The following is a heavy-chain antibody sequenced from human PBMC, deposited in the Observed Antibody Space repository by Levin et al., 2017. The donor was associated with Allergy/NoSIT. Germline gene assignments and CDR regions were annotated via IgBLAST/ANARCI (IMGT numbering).Heavy chain of an antibody. CDR2: ISSSSTTI. D-gene: IGHD3-10*01. V-gene: IGHV3-48*02. CDR1: GFTFSDYS. CDR3: ASRALGDMVRGVIVH. Sequence: GGSLRLSCAASGFTFSDYSMYWVRQAPGKGLEWVSYISSSSTTIYYADSVKGRFTISRDNAKNSLYLQMNSLRDEDTAVYYCASRALGDMVRGVIVHWGQGTLVTVSS. J-gene: IGHJ4*02.